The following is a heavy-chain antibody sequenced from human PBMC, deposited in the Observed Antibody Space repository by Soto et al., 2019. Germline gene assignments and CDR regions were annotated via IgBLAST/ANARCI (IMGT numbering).Heavy chain of an antibody. CDR1: GFIFSEYQ. V-gene: IGHV3-21*01. J-gene: IGHJ5*02. CDR2: ISSSSSYI. D-gene: IGHD6-13*01. CDR3: ARAYSSTPGGWFDP. Sequence: GGSLRLSCVVSGFIFSEYQFNWVRQAPGKGLEWVSSISSSSSYIYYADSVKGRFTISRDNAKNSLYLQMNSLRAEDTAVYYCARAYSSTPGGWFDPWGQGTLVTVSS.